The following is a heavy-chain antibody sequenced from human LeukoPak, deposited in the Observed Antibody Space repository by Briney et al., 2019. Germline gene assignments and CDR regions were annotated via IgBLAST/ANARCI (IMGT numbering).Heavy chain of an antibody. Sequence: SETLSLTCTVSGGSISSYYWSWIRQPPGKGLKWIGYIYTSRSTNYNPSLKSRVSISVDTSKNQFSLKLSSVTAADTAVYYCARDGYYYDSSGPKGAFDIWGQGTMVTVSS. V-gene: IGHV4-4*09. CDR3: ARDGYYYDSSGPKGAFDI. J-gene: IGHJ3*02. CDR1: GGSISSYY. D-gene: IGHD3-22*01. CDR2: IYTSRST.